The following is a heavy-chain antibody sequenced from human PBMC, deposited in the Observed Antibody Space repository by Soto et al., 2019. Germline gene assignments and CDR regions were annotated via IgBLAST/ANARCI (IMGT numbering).Heavy chain of an antibody. D-gene: IGHD3-22*01. CDR1: GFTFSTYA. CDR2: ISGSGGTT. V-gene: IGHV3-23*01. Sequence: GGSLRLSCAASGFTFSTYAMSWVRQAPGKGLEWVSTISGSGGTTYYADSVQGRFTISRDNSKNTLYLQMDSLRAEETAVYYCGKCTLTEAYSSDGSHALNVRGHRRMRTV. J-gene: IGHJ3*01. CDR3: GKCTLTEAYSSDGSHALNV.